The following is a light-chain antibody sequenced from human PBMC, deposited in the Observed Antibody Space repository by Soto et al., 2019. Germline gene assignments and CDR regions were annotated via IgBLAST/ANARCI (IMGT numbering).Light chain of an antibody. CDR3: CSYARANNSRVSV. CDR1: SSDIGGSNY. V-gene: IGLV2-11*01. J-gene: IGLJ1*01. Sequence: QSVLTQPRSVSGSPGQSVTISCTGTSSDIGGSNYVSWYQQHPGKAPKLMIYDVNKRPSGVPDRFSGSKSGNTASLTISGLQAEDEADYYCCSYARANNSRVSVFATGPKANVL. CDR2: DVN.